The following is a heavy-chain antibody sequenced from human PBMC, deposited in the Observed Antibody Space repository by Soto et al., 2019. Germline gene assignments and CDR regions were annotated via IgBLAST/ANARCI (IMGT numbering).Heavy chain of an antibody. CDR3: ARDRGDGGNSY. V-gene: IGHV1-69*04. J-gene: IGHJ4*02. D-gene: IGHD2-21*02. CDR2: IIPILGIA. CDR1: GGTFSSYT. Sequence: QVQLVHSGAEVKKPGSSVKVSCKASGGTFSSYTISWVRQAPGQGLEWMGRIIPILGIANYAQKFQRRVTITADKSTSTAYMELSSLRSEDTAVYYCARDRGDGGNSYWGQGTLVTVSS.